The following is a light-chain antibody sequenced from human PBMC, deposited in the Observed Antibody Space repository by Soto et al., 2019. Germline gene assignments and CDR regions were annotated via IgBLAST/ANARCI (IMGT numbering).Light chain of an antibody. J-gene: IGKJ2*01. V-gene: IGKV3-20*01. CDR2: GAS. Sequence: EMVLTQSPGTLSLSPGERATLSCRASQSVTRTYLTWYQQKPGRAPRLLMHGASNRAPGIPDRFSGSGSGTDFTLTISRLEPEDFAVYYCQQYGTSPAYTFGQGTKLEIK. CDR3: QQYGTSPAYT. CDR1: QSVTRTY.